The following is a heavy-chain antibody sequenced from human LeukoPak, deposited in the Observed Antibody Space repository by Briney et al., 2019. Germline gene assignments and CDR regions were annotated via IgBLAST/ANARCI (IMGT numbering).Heavy chain of an antibody. CDR1: GYTFTSYY. Sequence: ASVKVSCKASGYTFTSYYMHWVRQAPGQGLEWMGIINPSGGSTSYAQKFQGRVTLTRDTSTSTVYMELSSLRSEDTAVYYCARDQTYGDYGGIPDYWGQGTLVTVSS. D-gene: IGHD4-17*01. V-gene: IGHV1-46*01. CDR2: INPSGGST. CDR3: ARDQTYGDYGGIPDY. J-gene: IGHJ4*02.